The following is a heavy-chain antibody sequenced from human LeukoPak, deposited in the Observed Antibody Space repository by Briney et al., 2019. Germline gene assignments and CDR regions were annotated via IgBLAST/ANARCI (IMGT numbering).Heavy chain of an antibody. J-gene: IGHJ5*02. Sequence: ASVKVSCKASGYTFTSYGISWVRQAPGQGLEWMGWISAYNGNKNYAQKLQGRVTMTTDTSTSTAYMELRSLRSDDTAVYYCARDLGSSATSTNWFDPWGQGTLVTVSS. CDR3: ARDLGSSATSTNWFDP. CDR2: ISAYNGNK. D-gene: IGHD6-6*01. V-gene: IGHV1-18*01. CDR1: GYTFTSYG.